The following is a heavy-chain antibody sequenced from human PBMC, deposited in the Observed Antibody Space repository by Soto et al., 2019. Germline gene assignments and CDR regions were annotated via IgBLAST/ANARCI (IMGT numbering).Heavy chain of an antibody. CDR3: ARVGYYDFMRRGDWFDP. CDR2: MNPNSGNT. Sequence: ASVKVSCKASGYIFTSFGINWVRQATGQGLEWMGWMNPNSGNTGYAQKFQGRVTMTRNTSISTAYMELSSLRSEDTAVYYCARVGYYDFMRRGDWFDPWGQGTLVTVSS. V-gene: IGHV1-8*02. J-gene: IGHJ5*02. D-gene: IGHD3-3*01. CDR1: GYIFTSFG.